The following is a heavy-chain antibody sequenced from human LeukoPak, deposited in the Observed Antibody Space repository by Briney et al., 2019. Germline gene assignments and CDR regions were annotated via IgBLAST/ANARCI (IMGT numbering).Heavy chain of an antibody. CDR1: GYTFTGYY. CDR3: ARDLYYYDSSGYYYYYYYGMDV. Sequence: GASVKVSCKASGYTFTGYYMHWVRQAPGQGLEWMGRINPNSGGTNYAQKFQGGVTMTRDTSISTAYMELSRLRSDDTAVYYCARDLYYYDSSGYYYYYYYGMDVWGQGTTVTVSS. D-gene: IGHD3-22*01. J-gene: IGHJ6*02. CDR2: INPNSGGT. V-gene: IGHV1-2*06.